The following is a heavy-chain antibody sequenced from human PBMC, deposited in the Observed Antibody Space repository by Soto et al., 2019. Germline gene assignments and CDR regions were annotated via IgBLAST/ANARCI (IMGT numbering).Heavy chain of an antibody. V-gene: IGHV1-2*02. CDR3: ASDSPIVVVPAAIPLYYGMDG. J-gene: IGHJ6*02. D-gene: IGHD2-2*01. Sequence: ASVKVSCKASGYIFTGYYMHWVRQAPGQGLEWMGWINPNSGGTNYAQKFQGRVTMTRDTSISTAYMELSRLRSDDTAVYYCASDSPIVVVPAAIPLYYGMDGWGQGTTVTVSS. CDR2: INPNSGGT. CDR1: GYIFTGYY.